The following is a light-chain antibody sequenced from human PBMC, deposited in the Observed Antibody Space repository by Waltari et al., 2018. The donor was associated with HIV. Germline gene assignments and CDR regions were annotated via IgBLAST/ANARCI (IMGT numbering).Light chain of an antibody. CDR3: ATWDDSLNGWV. Sequence: QSVLTQPPSASGTPGQRVTISCSGSSSNIGSNTVNWYRQLPGKAPKLLIYSNNRLASGVPGRFSGYNSGTSASLAISGLQSEYEADYYCATWDDSLNGWVFGGGTKLTVL. CDR2: SNN. CDR1: SSNIGSNT. J-gene: IGLJ3*02. V-gene: IGLV1-44*01.